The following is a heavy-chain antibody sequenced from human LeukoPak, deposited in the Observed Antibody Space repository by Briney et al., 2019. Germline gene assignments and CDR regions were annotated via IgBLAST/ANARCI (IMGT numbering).Heavy chain of an antibody. V-gene: IGHV3-30*18. J-gene: IGHJ6*03. Sequence: PGRSLRLSCAASGFTFSSYGMHWVRQAPGKGLEWVAVISYDGSNKYYADSVKGRFTISRDNSKNTLYLQMNSLRAEDTAVYYCAKEDYDFWSGYDYYYYMDVWGTGTTVTVSS. CDR3: AKEDYDFWSGYDYYYYMDV. CDR2: ISYDGSNK. D-gene: IGHD3-3*01. CDR1: GFTFSSYG.